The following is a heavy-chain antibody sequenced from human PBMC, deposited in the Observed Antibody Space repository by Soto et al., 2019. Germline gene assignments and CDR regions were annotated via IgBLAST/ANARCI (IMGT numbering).Heavy chain of an antibody. Sequence: SETLSLTCTVSGGSISSYYWSWIRQPPGKGLEWIGCIYYSGSTNYNPSLKSRVTISVDTSKNQFSLKLSSVTAADTAVYYCARVSMVNDYFDYWGQGTLVTVSS. V-gene: IGHV4-59*01. J-gene: IGHJ4*02. CDR3: ARVSMVNDYFDY. D-gene: IGHD5-18*01. CDR2: IYYSGST. CDR1: GGSISSYY.